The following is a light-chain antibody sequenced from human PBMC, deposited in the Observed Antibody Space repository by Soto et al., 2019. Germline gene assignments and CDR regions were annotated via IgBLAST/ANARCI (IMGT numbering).Light chain of an antibody. CDR3: QQSNDWLPGLT. Sequence: EIVMTQSPATLSVSPGEGATLSCRASQSIAKNLVWYQQKPGQSPSLLIYGASTRATGVPARFSGSGSGTEFTLTINSLQTEDFAVYYCQQSNDWLPGLTFGGGTKVEMK. J-gene: IGKJ4*01. V-gene: IGKV3-15*01. CDR2: GAS. CDR1: QSIAKN.